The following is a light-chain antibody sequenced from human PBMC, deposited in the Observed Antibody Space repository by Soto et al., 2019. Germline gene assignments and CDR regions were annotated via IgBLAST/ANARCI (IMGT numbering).Light chain of an antibody. CDR3: QQDNNWPPWT. J-gene: IGKJ1*01. Sequence: ILMTQSPATLSVYPGERATLSCRASQSVSNNLAWYQQKPGQAPRLLIYDASTRATGIPARFSGSESGTEFTLTISGLQSEDFSVYYCQQDNNWPPWTFGQGTKVEIK. CDR2: DAS. V-gene: IGKV3-15*01. CDR1: QSVSNN.